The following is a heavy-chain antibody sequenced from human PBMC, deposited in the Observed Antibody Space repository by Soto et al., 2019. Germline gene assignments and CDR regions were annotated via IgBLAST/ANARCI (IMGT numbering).Heavy chain of an antibody. V-gene: IGHV1-18*01. CDR2: ISAYNGNS. CDR1: GYTFTSYG. D-gene: IGHD4-17*01. Sequence: QVQLVQSGAEVKKPGASVKVSCKPSGYTFTSYGISWVRQAPGQGLEWMGWISAYNGNSNYAQKLQGKVTMTTDTSVSTPYLEVRSRISGATAVYYCARIVYLFFDGDYIAYSAFYIWGQGTMVTVSS. CDR3: ARIVYLFFDGDYIAYSAFYI. J-gene: IGHJ3*02.